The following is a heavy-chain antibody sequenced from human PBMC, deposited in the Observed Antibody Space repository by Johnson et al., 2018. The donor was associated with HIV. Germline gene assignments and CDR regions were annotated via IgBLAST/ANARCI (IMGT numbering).Heavy chain of an antibody. J-gene: IGHJ3*01. Sequence: EQLVESGGGVVQPGGSLRLSCAASGFIFSSHAMTWLRQAPGKGLEWVSAISASGGRTFYVDSVKGRFTVSRDKSKNTVFLQMDSLRAEDTAVYYCAREKSVWGASDAFDVWGLGTMVTVSS. V-gene: IGHV3-23*04. CDR3: AREKSVWGASDAFDV. D-gene: IGHD3-10*02. CDR1: GFIFSSHA. CDR2: ISASGGRT.